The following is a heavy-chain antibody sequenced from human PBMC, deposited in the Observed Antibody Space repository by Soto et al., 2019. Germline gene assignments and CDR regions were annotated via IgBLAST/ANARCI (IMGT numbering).Heavy chain of an antibody. D-gene: IGHD3-10*01. CDR3: ASRRSFYTGSFDL. CDR1: GGSVITSTNY. V-gene: IGHV4-39*01. Sequence: XTLSLPCSVSGGSVITSTNYWGWSRQPPGKGLEWIGGIYLRGSIHYNPPVQIRVTISVDTSNKQLSLMLSSVTPTDTAVYYCASRRSFYTGSFDLWGQGTLGTVSS. CDR2: IYLRGSI. J-gene: IGHJ4*02.